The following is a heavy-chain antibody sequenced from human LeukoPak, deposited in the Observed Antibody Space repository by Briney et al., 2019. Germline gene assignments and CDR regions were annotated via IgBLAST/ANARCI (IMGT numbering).Heavy chain of an antibody. CDR1: GYTFTSYD. Sequence: ASVKVSCKASGYTFTSYDINWVRQATGQGLEWMGWMNPNSGNTGYAQKFQGRVTITRNTSISTAYMELSSLRSEDTAVYYCARDGPQIQLWLSYWGQGTLVTVSS. J-gene: IGHJ4*02. CDR3: ARDGPQIQLWLSY. D-gene: IGHD5-18*01. CDR2: MNPNSGNT. V-gene: IGHV1-8*03.